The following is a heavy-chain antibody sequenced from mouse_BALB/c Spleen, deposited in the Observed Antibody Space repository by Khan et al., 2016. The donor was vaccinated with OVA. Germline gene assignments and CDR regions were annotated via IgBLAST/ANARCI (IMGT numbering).Heavy chain of an antibody. D-gene: IGHD3-1*01. V-gene: IGHV1-53*01. Sequence: QVQLKESGTELVKPGASVRLSYKASGYTFTSYQMYWVKQRPGQGLEWIGEITPSNGGTNFNEKFKSKATLTVDESSSTAFMQLSSLTSEDSAVYYCIRGGYGGFAYWGQGTLVTVSA. CDR2: ITPSNGGT. CDR3: IRGGYGGFAY. J-gene: IGHJ3*01. CDR1: GYTFTSYQ.